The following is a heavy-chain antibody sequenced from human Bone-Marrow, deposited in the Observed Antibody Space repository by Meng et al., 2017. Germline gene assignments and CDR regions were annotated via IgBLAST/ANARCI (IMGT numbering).Heavy chain of an antibody. V-gene: IGHV3-15*01. CDR2: IKSKIDGGTI. Sequence: GGSLRLSCAASGFSFSIAWMSWVRQAPGKGLEWVGLIKSKIDGGTIDYAAPVEGRLTISRDDTKNTLYLQISSLKTEDTGVYYCTTANAVGHFLKLGYWGQGTLVTVSS. CDR1: GFSFSIAW. CDR3: TTANAVGHFLKLGY. D-gene: IGHD2-8*01. J-gene: IGHJ4*02.